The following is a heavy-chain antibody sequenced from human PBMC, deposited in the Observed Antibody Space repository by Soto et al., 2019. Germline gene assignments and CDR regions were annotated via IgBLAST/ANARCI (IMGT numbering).Heavy chain of an antibody. J-gene: IGHJ5*01. D-gene: IGHD3-10*01. CDR1: GGSISSGDYY. V-gene: IGHV4-30-4*01. Sequence: QVQLQESGPGLVKPSQTLSLTCTVSGGSISSGDYYWSWIRQPPGKGLAWIGYIYYSGSTYYNPSLKSRVTISVDTSKSQFSLKLSSVTAADTAVYYCAREFRITMVRGVSNWCDSWGQGTLVTVSS. CDR2: IYYSGST. CDR3: AREFRITMVRGVSNWCDS.